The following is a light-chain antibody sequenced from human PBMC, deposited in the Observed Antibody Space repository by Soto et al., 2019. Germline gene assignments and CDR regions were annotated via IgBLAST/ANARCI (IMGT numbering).Light chain of an antibody. J-gene: IGKJ4*01. CDR2: GAS. Sequence: EIVMTQSPATLSVSPGERATLSCRASQTVTSNLAWYQQKPGQTPRLLIYGASTRATGFPARISGSGSGTEFTLTISSLQSEDFAVYYCQQYNDWPLTFGGGTKVEIK. CDR3: QQYNDWPLT. CDR1: QTVTSN. V-gene: IGKV3-15*01.